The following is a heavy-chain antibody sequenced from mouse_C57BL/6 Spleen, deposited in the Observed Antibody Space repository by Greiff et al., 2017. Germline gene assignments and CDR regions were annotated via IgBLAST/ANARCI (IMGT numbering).Heavy chain of an antibody. V-gene: IGHV14-1*01. Sequence: DVKLQESGAELVRPGASVKLSCTASGFNIKDYYMHWVKQRPEQGLEWIGRIDPEDGDTEYAPKFQGKATMTADTSSNTAYLQLSSLTSEDTAVYYCTVQEGNYGYFDSGGQGPTRTVSS. J-gene: IGHJ2*01. D-gene: IGHD2-1*01. CDR3: TVQEGNYGYFDS. CDR2: IDPEDGDT. CDR1: GFNIKDYY.